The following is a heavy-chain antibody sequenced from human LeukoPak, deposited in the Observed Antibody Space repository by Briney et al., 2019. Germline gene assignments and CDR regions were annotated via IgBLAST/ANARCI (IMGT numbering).Heavy chain of an antibody. J-gene: IGHJ4*02. CDR3: AGRLDSIGSLPNFDY. CDR2: ISYSSYYI. CDR1: GFTFSSYS. V-gene: IGHV3-21*01. D-gene: IGHD3-22*01. Sequence: GGSLRLSCAASGFTFSSYSMSWVRQAPGKGLEWVSSISYSSYYIYYAESLKGQFTISRDNAKNSLYLQMNSLRDEDTAVYYCAGRLDSIGSLPNFDYWGQGTLVTVSS.